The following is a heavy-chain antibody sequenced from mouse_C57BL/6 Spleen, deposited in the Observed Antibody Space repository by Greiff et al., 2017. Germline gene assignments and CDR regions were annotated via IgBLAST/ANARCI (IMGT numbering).Heavy chain of an antibody. Sequence: DVKLVESGGGLVKPGGSLKLSCAASGFTFSSYAMSWVRQTPEKRLEWVATISDGGSYTYYPDNVKGRFTISRDNAKNNLYLQMSHLKSEDTAMYYCARDYGSSPYYAMDYWGQGTSVTVSS. J-gene: IGHJ4*01. CDR3: ARDYGSSPYYAMDY. CDR1: GFTFSSYA. V-gene: IGHV5-4*01. D-gene: IGHD1-1*01. CDR2: ISDGGSYT.